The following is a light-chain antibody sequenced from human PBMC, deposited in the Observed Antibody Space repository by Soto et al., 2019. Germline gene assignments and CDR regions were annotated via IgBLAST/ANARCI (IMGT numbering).Light chain of an antibody. CDR1: QSVSSY. J-gene: IGKJ4*01. Sequence: EIVLTQSPATLSLSPGERATLSCRASQSVSSYLVWYQQKPGQAPRLLIYDASNRATGIPARFSGSGSGTDFTLTISSLEPEDVAVYYCQQRSNWPLTFGGGTKVKIK. CDR2: DAS. V-gene: IGKV3-11*01. CDR3: QQRSNWPLT.